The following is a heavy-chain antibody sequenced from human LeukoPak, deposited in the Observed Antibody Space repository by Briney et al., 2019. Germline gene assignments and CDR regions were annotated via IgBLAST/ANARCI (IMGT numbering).Heavy chain of an antibody. CDR2: INWNGGST. CDR1: GFTFDDYG. Sequence: GGSLRLSCAASGFTFDDYGMSWVRQAPGKGLEWVSGINWNGGSTGYADSVKGRLTISRDNAKNSLYLQMNSLRAEDTALYYCARRGPRGGSYYGGFDPWGQGTLVTVSS. CDR3: ARRGPRGGSYYGGFDP. D-gene: IGHD1-26*01. V-gene: IGHV3-20*04. J-gene: IGHJ5*02.